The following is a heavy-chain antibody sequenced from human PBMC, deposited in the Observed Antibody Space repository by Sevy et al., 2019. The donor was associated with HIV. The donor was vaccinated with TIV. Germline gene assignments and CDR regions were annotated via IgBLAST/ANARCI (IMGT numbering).Heavy chain of an antibody. J-gene: IGHJ3*02. CDR1: GYTFTSYG. CDR2: ISAYNGNT. D-gene: IGHD6-13*01. V-gene: IGHV1-18*01. CDR3: ARDLHSSSWYWAFDI. Sequence: ASVKVSCKASGYTFTSYGISWVRQAPGQGLEWMGWISAYNGNTNYAQKLQGRVTMTTDTSTGTAYMELRGLRSDDTAVYYCARDLHSSSWYWAFDIWGQRTMVTVSS.